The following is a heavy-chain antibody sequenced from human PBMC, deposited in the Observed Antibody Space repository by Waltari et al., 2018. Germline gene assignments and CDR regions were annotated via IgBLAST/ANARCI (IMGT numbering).Heavy chain of an antibody. CDR1: GGSFSGFY. CDR3: AREDRSWAFDY. CDR2: IYHSGST. Sequence: QVQLQQWGAGLLKPSETLSPTCAAYGGSFSGFYWSWSRTPPGKGLEWIGEIYHSGSTNYNPSLKSRVPISVDTSKSQFSLKLSSVTAADTAVYYCAREDRSWAFDYWGQGTLVTVSS. D-gene: IGHD1-26*01. V-gene: IGHV4-34*01. J-gene: IGHJ4*02.